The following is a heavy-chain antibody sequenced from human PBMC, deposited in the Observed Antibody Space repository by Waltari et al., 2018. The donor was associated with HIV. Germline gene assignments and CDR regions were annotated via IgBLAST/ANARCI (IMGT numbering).Heavy chain of an antibody. CDR2: IYDSETS. J-gene: IGHJ5*02. V-gene: IGHV4-39*01. Sequence: QVHLQESGPGLVKPSETLSLTCTGPGCSISTSRYYWRWTRRPPGKGLEWIGSIYDSETSYYNPSLKSRVTMSLDTSRNQFSLKLNSVTAADTAVYYCASDDREYCNDSSCWSFDPWGPGTLVTVSS. D-gene: IGHD3-22*01. CDR3: ASDDREYCNDSSCWSFDP. CDR1: GCSISTSRYY.